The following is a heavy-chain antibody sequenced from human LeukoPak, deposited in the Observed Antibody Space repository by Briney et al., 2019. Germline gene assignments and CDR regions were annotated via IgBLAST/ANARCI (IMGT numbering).Heavy chain of an antibody. D-gene: IGHD2-8*01. CDR1: GYTFTGYY. J-gene: IGHJ4*02. Sequence: ASVKVSCKASGYTFTGYYMHWVRQAPGQGLEWMGWINPNSGGTNYAQKFQGRVTMTRDTSISTACMELSRLRSDDTAVYYCARRYCTNGVCAGNFDYWGQGTLVTVSS. CDR3: ARRYCTNGVCAGNFDY. CDR2: INPNSGGT. V-gene: IGHV1-2*02.